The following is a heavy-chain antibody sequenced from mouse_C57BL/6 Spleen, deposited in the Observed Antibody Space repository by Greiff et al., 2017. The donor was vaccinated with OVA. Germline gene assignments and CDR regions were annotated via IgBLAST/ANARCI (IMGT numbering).Heavy chain of an antibody. J-gene: IGHJ4*01. CDR2: IFPGSGST. Sequence: QVQLKESGPELVKPGASVKISCKASGYTFTDYYINWVKQRPGQGLEWIGWIFPGSGSTYYNEKFKGKATLTVDKSSSTAYMLLSSLTSEDSAVYFCARRYGSGNAMDYWGQGTSVTVSS. CDR1: GYTFTDYY. CDR3: ARRYGSGNAMDY. D-gene: IGHD1-1*01. V-gene: IGHV1-75*01.